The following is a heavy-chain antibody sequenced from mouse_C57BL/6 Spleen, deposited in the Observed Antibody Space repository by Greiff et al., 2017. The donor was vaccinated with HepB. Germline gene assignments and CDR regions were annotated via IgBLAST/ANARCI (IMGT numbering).Heavy chain of an antibody. CDR3: ASPHYYGSSYPWFAY. Sequence: VQLQQSGAELARPGASVKLSCKASGYTFTSYGISWVKQRTGQGLEWIGEIYPRSGHTYYNEKFKGKATLTADKSSSTAYMELRSLTSEDSAVYFCASPHYYGSSYPWFAYWGQGTLVTVSA. D-gene: IGHD1-1*01. CDR2: IYPRSGHT. CDR1: GYTFTSYG. V-gene: IGHV1-81*01. J-gene: IGHJ3*01.